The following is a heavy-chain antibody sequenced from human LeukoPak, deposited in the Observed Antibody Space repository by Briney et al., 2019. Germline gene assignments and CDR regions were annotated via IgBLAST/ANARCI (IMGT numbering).Heavy chain of an antibody. CDR3: ARDNNGWAWDY. J-gene: IGHJ4*02. CDR1: GYTFTRHS. Sequence: GASAKVSCKTSGYTFTRHSMHWVRQAPGQGLEWMGIINPNGGRTTYAQKIQGRVTMTRDMSTGTMYMEMSSLRSEDTAVYYCARDNNGWAWDYWGQGTLATVPS. D-gene: IGHD6-19*01. CDR2: INPNGGRT. V-gene: IGHV1-46*01.